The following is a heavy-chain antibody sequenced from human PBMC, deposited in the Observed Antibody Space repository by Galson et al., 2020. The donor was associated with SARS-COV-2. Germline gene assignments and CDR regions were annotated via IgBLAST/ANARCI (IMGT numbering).Heavy chain of an antibody. CDR1: GFTFSSYA. CDR3: ARDETRTFDI. J-gene: IGHJ3*02. Sequence: GESLKISCAASGFTFSSYAMHWVRQAPGMGLEWVALIAYDGVNKFYADSVKGRFTISRDNSKNTLYLQMNSLRAEDTAVYYCARDETRTFDIWGQGTRVAVSS. CDR2: IAYDGVNK. V-gene: IGHV3-30*01.